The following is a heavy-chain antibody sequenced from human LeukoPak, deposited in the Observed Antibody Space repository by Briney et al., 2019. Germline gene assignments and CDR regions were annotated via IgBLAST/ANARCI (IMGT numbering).Heavy chain of an antibody. Sequence: GRSLRLSCAASGFTFSSYAMHWVRQAPGKGLEWVAVISYDGSKKYYADSVKGRFTISRDNAKNTLYLQMNSLRAEDTAVYYCARDSRSWIQLWQYYYHGMDVWGQGTTVTVSS. CDR1: GFTFSSYA. CDR3: ARDSRSWIQLWQYYYHGMDV. J-gene: IGHJ6*02. D-gene: IGHD5-18*01. CDR2: ISYDGSKK. V-gene: IGHV3-30-3*01.